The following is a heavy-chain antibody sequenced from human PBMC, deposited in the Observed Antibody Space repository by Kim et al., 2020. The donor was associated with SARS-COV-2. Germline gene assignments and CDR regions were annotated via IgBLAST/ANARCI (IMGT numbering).Heavy chain of an antibody. D-gene: IGHD3-10*01. J-gene: IGHJ6*02. Sequence: SETLSLTCTVSGGSISSSSYYWGWIRQPPGKGLEWIGSIYYSGSTYYNPSLKSRVTISVDTSKNQFSLKLSSVTAADTAVYYCARSNFGELWYYYYYGMDVWGQGTTVTVSS. CDR1: GGSISSSSYY. CDR3: ARSNFGELWYYYYYGMDV. V-gene: IGHV4-39*07. CDR2: IYYSGST.